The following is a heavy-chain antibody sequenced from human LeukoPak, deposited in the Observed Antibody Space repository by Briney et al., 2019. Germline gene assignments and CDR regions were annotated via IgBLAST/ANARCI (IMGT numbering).Heavy chain of an antibody. Sequence: GVSLRLSCAASGFTFSTYDMNWVRQAPGKGLEWVSAINDGGYNTYYADSVRGRFTISRDNAKNTLYLQMNSLRTEDTAVYYCAKKETVVSPGNYFDHWGQGTLVTVSS. V-gene: IGHV3-23*01. D-gene: IGHD4-23*01. CDR1: GFTFSTYD. CDR3: AKKETVVSPGNYFDH. J-gene: IGHJ4*02. CDR2: INDGGYNT.